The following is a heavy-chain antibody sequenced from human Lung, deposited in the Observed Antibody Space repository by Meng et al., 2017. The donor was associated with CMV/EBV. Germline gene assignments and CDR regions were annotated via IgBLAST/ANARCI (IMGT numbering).Heavy chain of an antibody. CDR1: GFTFSSYE. CDR3: AREGSDYDSSGLPTH. D-gene: IGHD3-22*01. Sequence: GESLKISCAASGFTFSSYEMNWVRQAPGKGLEWVSYISSSGSTIYYADSVKGRFTISRDNAKNSLYLQMNSLRAEDTAVYYCAREGSDYDSSGLPTHWGQGTLVTVSS. J-gene: IGHJ4*02. V-gene: IGHV3-48*03. CDR2: ISSSGSTI.